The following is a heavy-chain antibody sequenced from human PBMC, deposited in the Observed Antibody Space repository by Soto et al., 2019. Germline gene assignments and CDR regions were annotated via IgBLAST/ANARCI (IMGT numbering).Heavy chain of an antibody. J-gene: IGHJ4*02. CDR1: GFTFSSYG. CDR2: ISYDGSNK. Sequence: GGSLRLSCAASGFTFSSYGMHWVRQAPGKGLEWVAVISYDGSNKYYADSVKGRFTISRDNSKNTLYLQMNSLRAEDTAVYYCAKDPPIKAVAVAGLFDYWGQGTLVTVSS. CDR3: AKDPPIKAVAVAGLFDY. D-gene: IGHD6-19*01. V-gene: IGHV3-30*18.